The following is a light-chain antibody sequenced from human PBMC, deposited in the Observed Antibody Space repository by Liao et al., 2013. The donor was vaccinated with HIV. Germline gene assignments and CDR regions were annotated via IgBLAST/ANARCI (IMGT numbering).Light chain of an antibody. CDR2: RDR. J-gene: IGLJ1*01. V-gene: IGLV3-1*01. CDR3: QAWDSSTALYV. Sequence: SYELTQPPSVSVSPGQTATISCSGDRLGDKFASWYQQKPGQSPILVIYRDRQRPSGIPERFSGSNSGNTATLTISGTQAMDEADYYCQAWDSSTALYVFGTGTKVTVL. CDR1: RLGDKF.